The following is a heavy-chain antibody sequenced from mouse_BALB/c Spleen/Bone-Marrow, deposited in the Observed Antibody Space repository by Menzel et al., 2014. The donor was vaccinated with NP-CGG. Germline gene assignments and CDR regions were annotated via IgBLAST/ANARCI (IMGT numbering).Heavy chain of an antibody. CDR3: ARQRGYAYAMDY. V-gene: IGHV5-12-1*01. D-gene: IGHD2-2*01. CDR1: GFAFSGYD. Sequence: LVESGGGLVKPGGSLKLSCAASGFAFSGYDMSWVRQTPEKRLEWVAYISSGGSNTYYPDTVKGRFTISRDNAKNTLYLQMNSLKSEDTAMYYCARQRGYAYAMDYWGQGTSVTVSS. J-gene: IGHJ4*01. CDR2: ISSGGSNT.